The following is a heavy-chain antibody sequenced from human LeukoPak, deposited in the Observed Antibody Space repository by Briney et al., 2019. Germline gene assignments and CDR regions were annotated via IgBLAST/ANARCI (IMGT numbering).Heavy chain of an antibody. CDR2: ISAYNGNT. J-gene: IGHJ6*03. Sequence: ASVKVSCKASGYTFTSYGISWVRQAPGQGLEWMGWISAYNGNTNYAQKLQGRVTMTTDTSTSTAYMELRSLRSDDTAVYYCARAVVVVAAISYYYYYMDVWGKGTTVTVSS. CDR1: GYTFTSYG. D-gene: IGHD2-15*01. CDR3: ARAVVVVAAISYYYYYMDV. V-gene: IGHV1-18*01.